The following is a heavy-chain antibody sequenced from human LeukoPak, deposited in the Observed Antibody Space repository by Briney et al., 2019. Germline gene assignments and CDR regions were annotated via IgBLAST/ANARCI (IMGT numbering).Heavy chain of an antibody. Sequence: ASVKVSCKASGYPFPSYYMHWVRQAPGQGLEWMGIINPSGGSTSYAQKFQGRVTMTRDTSTSTVYMELSSLRSEDTAVYYCARDAMGNYYDILTGYPNWFDPWGQGTLVTVSS. V-gene: IGHV1-46*01. CDR2: INPSGGST. CDR1: GYPFPSYY. J-gene: IGHJ5*02. CDR3: ARDAMGNYYDILTGYPNWFDP. D-gene: IGHD3-9*01.